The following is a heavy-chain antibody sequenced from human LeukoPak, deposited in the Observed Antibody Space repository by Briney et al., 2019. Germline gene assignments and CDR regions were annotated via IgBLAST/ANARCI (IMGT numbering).Heavy chain of an antibody. J-gene: IGHJ4*02. D-gene: IGHD3-3*01. CDR1: GLTFSVYG. CDR2: ISHDGGNK. CDR3: AKPRGGYYFDY. V-gene: IGHV3-30*18. Sequence: GGSLRLSCAASGLTFSVYGMHWVRQGPGKGLEWVALISHDGGNKNYTDSVKGRFTISRDNSKNTVYLQMNSLRPEDTAVYYCAKPRGGYYFDYWGQGTLVTVSS.